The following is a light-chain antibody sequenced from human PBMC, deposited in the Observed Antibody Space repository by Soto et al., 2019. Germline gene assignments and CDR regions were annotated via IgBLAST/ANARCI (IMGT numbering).Light chain of an antibody. V-gene: IGKV1-8*01. Sequence: IQMTQSPSSLSASVGDRVTITCRASQGISSYLAWYQQKPGKAPELLIYAASTLQSGVPSRFSGSGSGTDFTLTISCLQSEDFATYYCQQYYSFPWTFGQGTKVDNK. CDR3: QQYYSFPWT. CDR1: QGISSY. J-gene: IGKJ1*01. CDR2: AAS.